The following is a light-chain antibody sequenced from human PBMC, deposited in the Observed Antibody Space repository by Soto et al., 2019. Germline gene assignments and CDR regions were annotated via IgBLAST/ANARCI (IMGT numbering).Light chain of an antibody. CDR3: QQYGSSPWT. CDR2: GAS. J-gene: IGKJ1*01. CDR1: QSVSSY. Sequence: EIVLTQSPATLSLSPGERATVSCRASQSVSSYLAWYQQKPGQAPRLLIYGASSRATGIPDRFSGSGSGTDFTLTISSLEPEDFAVYYCQQYGSSPWTFGQGTKVDIK. V-gene: IGKV3-20*01.